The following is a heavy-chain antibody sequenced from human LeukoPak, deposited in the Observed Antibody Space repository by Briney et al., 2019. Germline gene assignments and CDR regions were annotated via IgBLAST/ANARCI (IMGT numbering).Heavy chain of an antibody. J-gene: IGHJ4*02. D-gene: IGHD3-3*02. CDR1: GYTFTSYY. V-gene: IGHV1-46*01. CDR3: ASRGPGWHFFDY. Sequence: ASVKVSCKASGYTFTSYYMHWVRQAPGQGLEWMGIINPSGGSTSYAQKFQGRVTMTRDTSTSTVYMELSSLRSEDTAVYYCASRGPGWHFFDYWGQGTLVTVSS. CDR2: INPSGGST.